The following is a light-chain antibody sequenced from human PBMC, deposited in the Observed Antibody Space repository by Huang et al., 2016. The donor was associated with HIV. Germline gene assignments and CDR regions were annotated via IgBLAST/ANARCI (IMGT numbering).Light chain of an antibody. CDR1: QSVSVD. CDR3: QQRSDWPPT. Sequence: LAQSPVTLSLSPGERATLACRASQSVSVDLAWYQQKAGQPPRLLIYNASNRATGIPARFSGSGSGTDFTLTISSLEPEDFAVYYCQQRSDWPPTFGRGTKVEIK. V-gene: IGKV3-11*01. J-gene: IGKJ1*01. CDR2: NAS.